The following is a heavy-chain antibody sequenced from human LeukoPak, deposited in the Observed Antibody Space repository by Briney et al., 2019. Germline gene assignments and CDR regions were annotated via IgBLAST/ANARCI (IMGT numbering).Heavy chain of an antibody. D-gene: IGHD6-13*01. J-gene: IGHJ2*01. V-gene: IGHV4-59*01. CDR2: IYYSGST. Sequence: PSETLSLTCTVFGGSMSSYYWSLIRQPPGKGLEWIGYIYYSGSTNYNPSLKSRVTISVDTSKNQFSLKLSSVTAADTAVYYCARVYYSSSYDYWYFDLWGRGTLVTVSS. CDR1: GGSMSSYY. CDR3: ARVYYSSSYDYWYFDL.